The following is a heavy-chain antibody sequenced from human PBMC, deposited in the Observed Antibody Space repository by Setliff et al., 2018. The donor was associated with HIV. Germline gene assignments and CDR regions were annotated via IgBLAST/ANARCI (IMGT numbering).Heavy chain of an antibody. D-gene: IGHD6-13*01. Sequence: SETLSLTCTVSGGSISNSRYYWSWIRQPPGKGLEWMGSIYYSGSTYYNPSLKGRFTISRDNAENSLYLQMNSLRAEDTAVYYCAGYSSTWGWFDPWGQGTLVTVSS. CDR1: GGSISNSRYY. CDR2: IYYSGST. V-gene: IGHV4-39*01. J-gene: IGHJ5*02. CDR3: AGYSSTWGWFDP.